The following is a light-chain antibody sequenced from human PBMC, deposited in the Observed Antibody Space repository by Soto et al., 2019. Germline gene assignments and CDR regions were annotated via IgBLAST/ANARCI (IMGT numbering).Light chain of an antibody. V-gene: IGLV2-23*01. CDR3: CSVAVGDKLV. J-gene: IGLJ7*01. CDR2: EAS. CDR1: TNDIGNYNL. Sequence: QSALTQPASVSGSPGQSITISCTGSTNDIGNYNLVSWYQHHPDKAPKLILYEASKRPSGVSDRFSGSKSGNTASLTISGLQAEDDADYYCCSVAVGDKLVFGGGTQLTVL.